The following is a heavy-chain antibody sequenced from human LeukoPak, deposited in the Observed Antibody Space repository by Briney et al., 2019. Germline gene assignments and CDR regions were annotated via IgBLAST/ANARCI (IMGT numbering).Heavy chain of an antibody. CDR3: ARDRVYYDSRRALGY. CDR1: GYTFTGYY. D-gene: IGHD3-22*01. Sequence: ASVKVSCKASGYTFTGYYMHWVRQAPGQGLEWMGWINPNSGGTNYAQKFQGRVTMTRDTSISTAYMELSRLRSDDTAVYYCARDRVYYDSRRALGYWGKGTLVTVSS. CDR2: INPNSGGT. J-gene: IGHJ4*02. V-gene: IGHV1-2*02.